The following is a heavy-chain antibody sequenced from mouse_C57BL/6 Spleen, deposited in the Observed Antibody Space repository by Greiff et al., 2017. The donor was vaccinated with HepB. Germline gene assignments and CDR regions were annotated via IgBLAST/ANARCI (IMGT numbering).Heavy chain of an antibody. Sequence: VQLQQSGPGLVQPSQSLSITCTVSGFSLTSYGVHWVRQSPGKGLEWLGVIWSGGSTDYNAAFISRLSISKDNSKSQVFFKMNSLQADDTAIYYCARGGYGSRYYFDYWGQGTTLTVSS. J-gene: IGHJ2*01. CDR1: GFSLTSYG. D-gene: IGHD1-1*01. V-gene: IGHV2-2*01. CDR2: IWSGGST. CDR3: ARGGYGSRYYFDY.